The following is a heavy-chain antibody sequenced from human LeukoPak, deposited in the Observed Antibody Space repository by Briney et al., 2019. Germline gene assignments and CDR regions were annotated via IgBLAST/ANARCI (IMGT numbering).Heavy chain of an antibody. CDR1: GYTFFSYA. CDR2: IDAGSGNT. V-gene: IGHV1-3*03. Sequence: ASVRVSCKASGYTFFSYAMHWVRQAPGQRPEWMGWIDAGSGNTKYSVEFQDRVTITRDTFATTVYMELTSLRSEDMAVYYCAREGYYHDDAFDIWGQGTMVTVSS. CDR3: AREGYYHDDAFDI. J-gene: IGHJ3*02. D-gene: IGHD3-22*01.